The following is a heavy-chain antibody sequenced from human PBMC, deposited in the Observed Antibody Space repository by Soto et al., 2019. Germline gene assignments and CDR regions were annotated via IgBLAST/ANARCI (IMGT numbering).Heavy chain of an antibody. Sequence: QVQLVQSGAEVKKPGSSVKVSCKASGGTFSSYAISWVRQAPGQGLEWMGGIIPIFGTANYAQKFQGRVTITADESTSTAHMELSSLRSEDTAVYYCARVSPDSSGYYYLTPNDYWGQGTLVTVSS. V-gene: IGHV1-69*01. CDR1: GGTFSSYA. D-gene: IGHD3-22*01. CDR3: ARVSPDSSGYYYLTPNDY. CDR2: IIPIFGTA. J-gene: IGHJ4*02.